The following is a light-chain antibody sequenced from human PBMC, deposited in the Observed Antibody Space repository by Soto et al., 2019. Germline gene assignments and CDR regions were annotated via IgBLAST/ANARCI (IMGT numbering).Light chain of an antibody. Sequence: EMVMTQSPATLSVSPGDGATLSCRASQSVGSNLAWFQQKPGQAPRLLIYGASTRATGIPARFSGSGSGKQFTLTISSLQSEDFAVYYCQQYYTWPRTFGQGTKLEIK. CDR3: QQYYTWPRT. V-gene: IGKV3-15*01. J-gene: IGKJ2*02. CDR1: QSVGSN. CDR2: GAS.